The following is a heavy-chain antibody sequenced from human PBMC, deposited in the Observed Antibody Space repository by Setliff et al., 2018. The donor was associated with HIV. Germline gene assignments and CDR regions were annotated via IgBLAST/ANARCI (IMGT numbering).Heavy chain of an antibody. CDR3: ARGRCSDAACFFDY. J-gene: IGHJ4*02. D-gene: IGHD3-16*01. CDR2: IKTDGGTT. Sequence: GGSLRLSCVGSGFTFKTYSMNWVRQAPGKGLEWLSYIKTDGGTTYDADSVEGRFTISRDNAKNSLYLQMDNLTVDDTAMYFCARGRCSDAACFFDYWGQGTLVTVSS. CDR1: GFTFKTYS. V-gene: IGHV3-48*01.